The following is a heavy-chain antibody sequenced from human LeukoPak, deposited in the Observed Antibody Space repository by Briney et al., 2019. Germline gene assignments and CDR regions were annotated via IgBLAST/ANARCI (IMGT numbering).Heavy chain of an antibody. CDR2: IYYSGST. D-gene: IGHD3-3*01. CDR3: ARGLAYYDFWSGYRNWFDP. Sequence: PSETLSLTCAVSGGSISSSNWWSWVRQPPGKGLEWIGYIYYSGSTNYNPSLKSRVTISVDTSKNQFSLKLSSVTAADTAVYYCARGLAYYDFWSGYRNWFDPWGQGTLVTVSS. J-gene: IGHJ5*02. V-gene: IGHV4-4*02. CDR1: GGSISSSNW.